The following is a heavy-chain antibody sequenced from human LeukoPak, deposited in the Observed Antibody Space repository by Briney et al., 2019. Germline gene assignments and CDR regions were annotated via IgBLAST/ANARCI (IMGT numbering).Heavy chain of an antibody. CDR3: ARDLAAAAY. CDR1: GFTFSSYS. Sequence: GGSLRLSCAASGFTFSSYSMSWVRQSPGKGLEWVSSITSSGGNIYYADSVKGRFTISRDNAKNSLFLQMNSLRAEDTAVYYCARDLAAAAYWGQGTLVTVSS. V-gene: IGHV3-21*01. D-gene: IGHD6-13*01. CDR2: ITSSGGNI. J-gene: IGHJ4*02.